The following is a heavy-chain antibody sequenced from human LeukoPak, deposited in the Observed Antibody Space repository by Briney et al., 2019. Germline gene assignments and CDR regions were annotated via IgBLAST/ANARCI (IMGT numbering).Heavy chain of an antibody. V-gene: IGHV1-2*02. D-gene: IGHD6-13*01. J-gene: IGHJ5*02. CDR2: VNPNSGGT. CDR1: GYTFTGHY. CDR3: ARIHRRIAAAAYNWFDP. Sequence: ASVKVSCKASGYTFTGHYMHWVRQAPGQGLEWMGWVNPNSGGTNYAQKFQGRVTMTRDTSISTAYMELSRLRSDDTAVYYCARIHRRIAAAAYNWFDPWGQGTLVTVSS.